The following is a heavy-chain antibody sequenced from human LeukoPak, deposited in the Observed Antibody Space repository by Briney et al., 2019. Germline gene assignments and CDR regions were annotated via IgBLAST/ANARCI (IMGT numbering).Heavy chain of an antibody. J-gene: IGHJ4*02. CDR1: GYTFTSYG. CDR3: ARGLYCSGGSCYSGCSDY. V-gene: IGHV1-18*01. CDR2: ISAYNGNT. D-gene: IGHD2-15*01. Sequence: ASVKVSCKASGYTFTSYGISWVRQAPGQGLEWMGWISAYNGNTNYAQKLQGRVTMTTDTSTSTAYMELRSLRSDDTAVYYCARGLYCSGGSCYSGCSDYWGQGTLVTVSS.